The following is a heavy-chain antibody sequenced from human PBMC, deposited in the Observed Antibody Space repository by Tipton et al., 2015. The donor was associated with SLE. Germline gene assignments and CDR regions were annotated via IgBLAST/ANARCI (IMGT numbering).Heavy chain of an antibody. J-gene: IGHJ4*02. Sequence: PGLVKPSETLSLTCTVSGGSISSYYWSWIRQPPGKGLEWIGYIYYSGSTNYNPSLKSRVTISVDTSKNQFSLKLSSVTAADTAVYYCARRLTRYSGYDYFDYWGQGTLVTVSS. V-gene: IGHV4-59*08. CDR1: GGSISSYY. D-gene: IGHD5-12*01. CDR3: ARRLTRYSGYDYFDY. CDR2: IYYSGST.